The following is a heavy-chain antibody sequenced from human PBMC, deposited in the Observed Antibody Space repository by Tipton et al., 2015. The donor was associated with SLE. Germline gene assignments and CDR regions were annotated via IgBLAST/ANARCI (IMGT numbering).Heavy chain of an antibody. J-gene: IGHJ4*02. D-gene: IGHD4-17*01. CDR2: IYYSGST. CDR1: GGSISSYC. Sequence: LRLSCTVSGGSISSYCWSWIRQPPGKGLEWIGYIYYSGSTNYNPSLKSRGTISVDTSKNQFTLKLGSVTAADTAVYYCARDPSYGVDYWGQGTLVTVSS. CDR3: ARDPSYGVDY. V-gene: IGHV4-59*01.